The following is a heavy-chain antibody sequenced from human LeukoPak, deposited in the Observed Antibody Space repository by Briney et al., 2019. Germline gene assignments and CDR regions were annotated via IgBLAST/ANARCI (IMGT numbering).Heavy chain of an antibody. V-gene: IGHV3-43D*03. CDR1: GFTFDDYA. CDR3: ARSQGRLLKSIDY. Sequence: GGSLRLSCAASGFTFDDYAMHWVRQAPGKGLEWVSLISWDGGSTYYADSVKGRFTISRDNSKNSLYLQMNSLRAEDTALYYCARSQGRLLKSIDYWGQGTLVTVSS. CDR2: ISWDGGST. J-gene: IGHJ4*02. D-gene: IGHD2/OR15-2a*01.